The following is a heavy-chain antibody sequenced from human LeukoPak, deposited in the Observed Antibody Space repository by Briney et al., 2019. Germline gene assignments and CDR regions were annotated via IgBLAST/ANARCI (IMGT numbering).Heavy chain of an antibody. D-gene: IGHD3-9*01. CDR1: GFTFSSYG. Sequence: GGSLRLSCAASGFTFSSYGMHWVRQAPGKGLEWVAVIWYDGSNKYYADSVKGRFTISRDNSKNTLYLQMNSLRAEDTAVYYCARVGTWVGYFDWYSTGDYFDYWGQGTLVTVSS. J-gene: IGHJ4*02. CDR2: IWYDGSNK. CDR3: ARVGTWVGYFDWYSTGDYFDY. V-gene: IGHV3-33*01.